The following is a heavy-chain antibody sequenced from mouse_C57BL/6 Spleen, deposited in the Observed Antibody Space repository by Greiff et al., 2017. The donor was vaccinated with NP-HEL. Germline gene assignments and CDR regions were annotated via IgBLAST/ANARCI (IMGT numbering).Heavy chain of an antibody. J-gene: IGHJ2*01. CDR3: ARDSNSYYFDY. CDR2: IWSGGST. Sequence: VHLVESGPGLVQPSQSLSITCTVSGFSLTSYGVHWVRQSPGKGLEWLGVIWSGGSTDYNAAFISRLSISKDNSKSQVFFKMNSLHADDTAIYYCARDSNSYYFDYWGQGTTLTVSS. D-gene: IGHD2-5*01. CDR1: GFSLTSYG. V-gene: IGHV2-2*01.